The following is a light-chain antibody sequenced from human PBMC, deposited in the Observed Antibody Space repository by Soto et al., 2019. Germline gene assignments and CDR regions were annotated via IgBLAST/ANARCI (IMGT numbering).Light chain of an antibody. CDR3: SSYAGSNNWV. J-gene: IGLJ3*02. CDR1: SSDVGGYNY. CDR2: EVS. V-gene: IGLV2-8*01. Sequence: QAVVTQPPSASGSPGQSVTISCPGTSSDVGGYNYVSWYQQHPGKAPKLMIYEVSKRPSGVPDRFSGSKSGNTASLTVSGLQAEDEADYYCSSYAGSNNWVFGGGTKLTVL.